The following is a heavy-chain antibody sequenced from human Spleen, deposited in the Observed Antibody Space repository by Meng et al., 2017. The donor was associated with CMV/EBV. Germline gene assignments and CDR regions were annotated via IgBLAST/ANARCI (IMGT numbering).Heavy chain of an antibody. V-gene: IGHV4-38-2*02. Sequence: SETLSLTCSVSGYSISSGYYWGWIRQPPGKGLEWIGNIYHSGDTDYNPSLKSRVTISVDTSKNHFSLRLNSVTAADTAMYYCARKSPYWYFDLWGRGTLVTVSS. CDR2: IYHSGDT. J-gene: IGHJ2*01. CDR1: GYSISSGYY. CDR3: ARKSPYWYFDL.